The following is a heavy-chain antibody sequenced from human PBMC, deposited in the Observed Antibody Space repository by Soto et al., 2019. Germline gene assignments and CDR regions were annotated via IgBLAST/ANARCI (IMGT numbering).Heavy chain of an antibody. CDR2: IDTSGTKI. D-gene: IGHD3-3*01. CDR1: GYTFSDYY. V-gene: IGHV3-11*01. J-gene: IGHJ4*02. Sequence: QVQLVESGGDLVKPGGSLRLSCAASGYTFSDYYMSWIRQAPGKGLEWISYIDTSGTKIYYADSVKGRFTITRDNAKNSLYLEMNSLRDEDMAVYYCASHYDMWSAYLSPVDYWGQGTLVTVSS. CDR3: ASHYDMWSAYLSPVDY.